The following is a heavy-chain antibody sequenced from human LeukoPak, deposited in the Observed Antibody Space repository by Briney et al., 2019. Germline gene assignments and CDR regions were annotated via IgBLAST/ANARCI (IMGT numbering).Heavy chain of an antibody. CDR3: ARFDCFGASCHFDH. J-gene: IGHJ4*02. CDR2: IHYTGSA. Sequence: SETLSLTCTVSSGFIGNYYWSWVRQPPGKGLECIAYIHYTGSAGYNPPLKSRVTISVDTPKNQFSLKLRSVTAADTAVYYCARFDCFGASCHFDHWGQGTLVPVSS. D-gene: IGHD2-2*01. V-gene: IGHV4-59*08. CDR1: SGFIGNYY.